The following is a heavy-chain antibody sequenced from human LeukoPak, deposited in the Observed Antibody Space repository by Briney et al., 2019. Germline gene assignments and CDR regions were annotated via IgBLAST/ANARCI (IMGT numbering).Heavy chain of an antibody. D-gene: IGHD3-10*01. CDR3: ARGSYYGSGSYYNPLYYFDY. V-gene: IGHV1-18*01. CDR2: ISAYNGNT. CDR1: GYTFTSYG. J-gene: IGHJ4*02. Sequence: ASVKVSCKASGYTFTSYGISWVRQAPGQGLEWMGWISAYNGNTNYAQKLQGRVTMTTDTSTSTAYMELRSLRSDDTAVYYCARGSYYGSGSYYNPLYYFDYWGQGSLVTVSS.